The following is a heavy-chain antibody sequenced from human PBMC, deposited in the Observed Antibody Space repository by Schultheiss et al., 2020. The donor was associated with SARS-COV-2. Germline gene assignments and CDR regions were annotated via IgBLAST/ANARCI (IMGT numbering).Heavy chain of an antibody. V-gene: IGHV4-30-4*07. CDR2: IYYSGST. J-gene: IGHJ4*02. CDR1: GGSISSGGYS. CDR3: ASGMRGYSAY. D-gene: IGHD5-12*01. Sequence: SQTLSLTCAVSGGSISSGGYSWSWIRQPPGKGLEWIGYIYYSGSTYYNPSLKSRVTISVDTSKNQFSLKLSSVTAADTAVYYCASGMRGYSAYWGQGTLVTVSS.